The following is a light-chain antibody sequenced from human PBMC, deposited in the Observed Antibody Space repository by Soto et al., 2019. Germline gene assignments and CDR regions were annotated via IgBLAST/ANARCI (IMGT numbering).Light chain of an antibody. CDR3: QQYYEWPLT. Sequence: EIVMTQSPATLSVSPGERATLSCRASQSVSNNLAWYQQKPGQAPRLLIYHASTGATGIPARFSGSGSGTELTLTISSVPSEDFAVYYCQQYYEWPLTFGGGTKVEIK. CDR2: HAS. CDR1: QSVSNN. V-gene: IGKV3-15*01. J-gene: IGKJ4*01.